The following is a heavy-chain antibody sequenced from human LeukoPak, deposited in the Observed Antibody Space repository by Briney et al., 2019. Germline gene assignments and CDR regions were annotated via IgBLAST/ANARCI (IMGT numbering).Heavy chain of an antibody. J-gene: IGHJ4*02. CDR2: IRYDGSNK. D-gene: IGHD6-19*01. CDR3: AKDLGGAVAGTFDY. CDR1: GFTFSSYG. V-gene: IGHV3-30*02. Sequence: GGSRRLSCAASGFTFSSYGMHWVRQAPGKGLEWVAFIRYDGSNKYYADSVKGRFTISRDNPKNTLYLQMNSLRAEDTAVYYCAKDLGGAVAGTFDYWGQGTLVTVSS.